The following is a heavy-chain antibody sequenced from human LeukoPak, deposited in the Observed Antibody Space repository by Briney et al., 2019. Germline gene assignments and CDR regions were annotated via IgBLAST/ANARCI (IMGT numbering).Heavy chain of an antibody. D-gene: IGHD3-3*01. CDR2: IYYSGST. Sequence: SETLSLTCTVSGGSISSGGYYWSWIRQHPGKGLEWIGYIYYSGSTYYNPSLKSRVTISVDTSKNQFSLKLSSVTAADTAVYYCARHVGGNFWSGYYWLDYWGQGTLVTVSS. J-gene: IGHJ4*02. CDR3: ARHVGGNFWSGYYWLDY. CDR1: GGSISSGGYY. V-gene: IGHV4-31*03.